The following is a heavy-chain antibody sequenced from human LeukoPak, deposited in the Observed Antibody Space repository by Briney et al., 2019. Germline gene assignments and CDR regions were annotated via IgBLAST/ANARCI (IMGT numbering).Heavy chain of an antibody. D-gene: IGHD3-16*01. J-gene: IGHJ3*01. CDR3: ARGIVDAFDV. CDR1: GFRFDDYV. Sequence: GGSLRLSCVASGFRFDDYVMHWVRQVPGKGPEWVSRIGWDGVNRGYADSVKGRFTISRDNAKGSLYLQMNSLRVEDTALYYCARGIVDAFDVWGQGTMVTVSP. CDR2: IGWDGVNR. V-gene: IGHV3-9*01.